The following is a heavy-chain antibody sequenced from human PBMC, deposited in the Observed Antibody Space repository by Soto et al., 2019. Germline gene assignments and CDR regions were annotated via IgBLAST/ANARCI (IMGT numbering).Heavy chain of an antibody. D-gene: IGHD5-12*01. V-gene: IGHV1-69*12. CDR2: IIPIFGTA. Sequence: QVQLVQSGAEVKKPGSSVKVSCKASGGTFSSYAISWVRQAPGQGLEWMGGIIPIFGTANYAQKFQGRVTITADESTSTAYMELSSLRSEDTAVYYCARGIDGDGYPDENWYFDLWGRGTLFTVSS. CDR3: ARGIDGDGYPDENWYFDL. CDR1: GGTFSSYA. J-gene: IGHJ2*01.